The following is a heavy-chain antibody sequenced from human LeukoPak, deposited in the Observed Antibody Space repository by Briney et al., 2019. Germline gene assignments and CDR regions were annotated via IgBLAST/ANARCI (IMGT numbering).Heavy chain of an antibody. Sequence: GGSLRLSCAASGFTFSNYWMHWVRQAPGKGLVWVSRINSEGTSTSYADSVKGRFTISRDNAKNTLYLQVNSLRAEDTALYYCAKRADYGGNSYDYWGQGTLVTVSS. V-gene: IGHV3-74*01. CDR2: INSEGTST. CDR1: GFTFSNYW. CDR3: AKRADYGGNSYDY. D-gene: IGHD4-23*01. J-gene: IGHJ4*02.